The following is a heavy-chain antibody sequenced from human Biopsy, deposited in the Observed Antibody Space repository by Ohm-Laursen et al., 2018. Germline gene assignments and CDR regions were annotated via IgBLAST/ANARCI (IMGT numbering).Heavy chain of an antibody. CDR2: ISYTGYT. Sequence: SETLSLTCTVSGGPFTGHYWSWIRQPPGKGLEWIGHISYTGYTSYNASLKSRVTISVDTSRNHFSLRLSSLTAADTAVYYCARGSNDFGGLYFPRWGQGTLLTVSS. D-gene: IGHD4-23*01. CDR3: ARGSNDFGGLYFPR. V-gene: IGHV4-59*11. J-gene: IGHJ4*02. CDR1: GGPFTGHY.